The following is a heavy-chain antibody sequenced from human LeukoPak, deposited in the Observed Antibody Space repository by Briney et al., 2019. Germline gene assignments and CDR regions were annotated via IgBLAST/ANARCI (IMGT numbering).Heavy chain of an antibody. J-gene: IGHJ4*02. CDR3: ARDLYSSSWPR. CDR1: GFTFSSYW. CDR2: IKQDGSEK. V-gene: IGHV3-7*01. D-gene: IGHD6-13*01. Sequence: GGSLRLSCAASGFTFSSYWMSWVRQAPGRGLEWVANIKQDGSEKYYVDSVKGRFTISRDNAKNSLYLQMNSLRAEDTAVYYCARDLYSSSWPRWGKGTLVTVSS.